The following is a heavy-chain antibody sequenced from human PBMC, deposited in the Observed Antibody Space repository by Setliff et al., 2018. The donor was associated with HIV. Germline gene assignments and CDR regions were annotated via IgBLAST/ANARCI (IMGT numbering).Heavy chain of an antibody. CDR2: IYPGDSDT. J-gene: IGHJ4*02. CDR1: GYSFTSFW. Sequence: PGESLKISCQGSGYSFTSFWIGWVRQMPGKGLEWMGIIYPGDSDTRYSPSLQGQVTISADKSISTAYLQWSSLKASDTAMYYCARSGVATAGTPFIDYWGQGTLVTVSS. CDR3: ARSGVATAGTPFIDY. V-gene: IGHV5-51*01. D-gene: IGHD6-13*01.